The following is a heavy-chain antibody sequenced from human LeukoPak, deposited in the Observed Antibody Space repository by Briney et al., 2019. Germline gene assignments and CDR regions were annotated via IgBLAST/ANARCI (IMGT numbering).Heavy chain of an antibody. CDR2: IYTSGSS. Sequence: SETLSLTCTVSGGSISSYYWSWIRQPAGKGLEWIGRIYTSGSSNYNPSLKSRVTMSVDTSKNQFSLKLSSVTAADTAVYYCARDYYGSGSYPYYYGMDVWGQGTTVTVSS. D-gene: IGHD3-10*01. CDR3: ARDYYGSGSYPYYYGMDV. V-gene: IGHV4-4*07. J-gene: IGHJ6*02. CDR1: GGSISSYY.